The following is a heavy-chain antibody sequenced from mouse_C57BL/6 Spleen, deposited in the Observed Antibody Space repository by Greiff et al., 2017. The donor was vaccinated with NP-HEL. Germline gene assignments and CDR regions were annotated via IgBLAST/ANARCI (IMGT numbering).Heavy chain of an antibody. J-gene: IGHJ3*01. Sequence: QVQLQRSGAELARPGASVKLSCKASGYTFTSYGISWVKQRTGQGLEWIGEIYPRSGNTYYNEKFKGKATLTADKSSSTAYMELRSLTSEDSAVYFCAREGSYYDPFAYWGQGTLVTVSA. CDR3: AREGSYYDPFAY. CDR1: GYTFTSYG. V-gene: IGHV1-81*01. D-gene: IGHD2-4*01. CDR2: IYPRSGNT.